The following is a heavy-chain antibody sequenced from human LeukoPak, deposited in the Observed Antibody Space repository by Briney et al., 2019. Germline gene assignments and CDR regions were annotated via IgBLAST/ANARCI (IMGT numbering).Heavy chain of an antibody. D-gene: IGHD3-22*01. CDR1: GYTFTGYY. Sequence: ASVKVSCKASGYTFTGYYMHWVRQAPGQVLEWMGWINPNSGGTNYAQKFQGRVTMTRDTSISTAYMELSRLRSDDTAVYYCARDLDRTYYYDSSGYQIDYWGQGTLVTVSS. V-gene: IGHV1-2*02. J-gene: IGHJ4*02. CDR2: INPNSGGT. CDR3: ARDLDRTYYYDSSGYQIDY.